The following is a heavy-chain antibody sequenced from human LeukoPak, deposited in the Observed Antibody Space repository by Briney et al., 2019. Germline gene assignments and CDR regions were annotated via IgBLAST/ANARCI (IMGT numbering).Heavy chain of an antibody. D-gene: IGHD1-26*01. Sequence: PGGSLRLSCAASGFTFSSYGMHWVRQASGKGLEWVGRIRSKANSYATAYAASVKGRFTISRDDSKNTAYLQMNSLKTEDTAVYYCTSIVGAFDYWGQGTLVTVSS. CDR1: GFTFSSYG. CDR2: IRSKANSYAT. CDR3: TSIVGAFDY. V-gene: IGHV3-73*01. J-gene: IGHJ4*02.